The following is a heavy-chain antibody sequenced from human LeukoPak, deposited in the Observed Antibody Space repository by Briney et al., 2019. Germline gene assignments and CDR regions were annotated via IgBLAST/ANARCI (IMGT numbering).Heavy chain of an antibody. CDR2: IFYIGTT. CDR3: ARAAPVCGSYTSCYRWFDP. CDR1: GGSISSTSYY. Sequence: SETLSLTCTVSGGSISSTSYYWGWIRQPPGKGLEWIGNIFYIGTTYYNPSLKSRVTISVYTSKNQFSLNLSSMTAPGTAVYYCARAAPVCGSYTSCYRWFDPWGQGTLVTVSS. D-gene: IGHD2-2*02. J-gene: IGHJ5*02. V-gene: IGHV4-39*07.